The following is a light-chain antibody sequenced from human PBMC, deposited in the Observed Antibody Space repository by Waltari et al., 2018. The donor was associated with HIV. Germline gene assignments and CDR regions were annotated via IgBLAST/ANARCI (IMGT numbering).Light chain of an antibody. CDR3: SSYTSSSTWV. CDR2: DVT. CDR1: SSDLGGYNY. J-gene: IGLJ3*02. Sequence: QSALTQPASVSGSPGQSITISCTGTSSDLGGYNYVSWYQQHPGKAPKLMIYDVTNRPSGVSKRFSGSKSGNMASLTISGLQVEDEADYYCSSYTSSSTWVFGGGTKLTVL. V-gene: IGLV2-14*03.